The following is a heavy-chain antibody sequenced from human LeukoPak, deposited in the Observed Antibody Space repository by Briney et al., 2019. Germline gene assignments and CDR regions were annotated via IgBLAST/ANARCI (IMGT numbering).Heavy chain of an antibody. D-gene: IGHD5-18*01. V-gene: IGHV1-2*02. Sequence: GASVKVSCKASGYTFTGHYIHWVRQAPGQGLEWMGWIKPDSGATNYAQKFQGRVTMTGDTSISTAHMELNRLTSDDTAVYYCARPEYRYGYILDYWGQGTLVTVSS. CDR1: GYTFTGHY. CDR3: ARPEYRYGYILDY. CDR2: IKPDSGAT. J-gene: IGHJ4*02.